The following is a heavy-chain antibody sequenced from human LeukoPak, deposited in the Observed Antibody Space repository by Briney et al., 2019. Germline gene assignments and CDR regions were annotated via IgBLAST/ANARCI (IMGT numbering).Heavy chain of an antibody. D-gene: IGHD1-26*01. CDR2: MDKETNLYAT. J-gene: IGHJ5*02. Sequence: GGSLRLSCVASGFTFSDSAIHWVRQSSGEGLEWIGHMDKETNLYATALAASVKGRFTVSRDDSKNTAYLHMNSLKTEDTALYYCTRDSGTYNWFDPWGQGILVTVSS. CDR1: GFTFSDSA. V-gene: IGHV3-73*01. CDR3: TRDSGTYNWFDP.